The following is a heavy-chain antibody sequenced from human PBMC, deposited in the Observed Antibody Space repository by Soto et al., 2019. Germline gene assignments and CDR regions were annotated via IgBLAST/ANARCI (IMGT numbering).Heavy chain of an antibody. D-gene: IGHD3-22*01. V-gene: IGHV4-34*01. Sequence: SETLSLTCAVYGGSFSGYYWSWIRQPPGKGLEWIGEIYHSGSTNYNPSLKSRVTISVDTSKNQFSLKLSSVTATDTAVYYCARDPEYYYDSSGYLRGYYYYGMDVWGQGTTVTVSS. CDR1: GGSFSGYY. J-gene: IGHJ6*02. CDR2: IYHSGST. CDR3: ARDPEYYYDSSGYLRGYYYYGMDV.